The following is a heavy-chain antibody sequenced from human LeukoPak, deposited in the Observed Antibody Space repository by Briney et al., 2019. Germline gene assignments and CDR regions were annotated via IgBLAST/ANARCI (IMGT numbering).Heavy chain of an antibody. V-gene: IGHV4-61*01. Sequence: SSETLSLTCTVSGYSISSGYYWSWIRQPPGKGLEWIGYIYYSGSTNYNPSLKSRVTISVDTSKNQFSLKLSSVTAADTAVYYCARVWSPGKVDPWGQGTLVTVSS. CDR2: IYYSGST. CDR1: GYSISSGYY. D-gene: IGHD2-21*01. CDR3: ARVWSPGKVDP. J-gene: IGHJ5*02.